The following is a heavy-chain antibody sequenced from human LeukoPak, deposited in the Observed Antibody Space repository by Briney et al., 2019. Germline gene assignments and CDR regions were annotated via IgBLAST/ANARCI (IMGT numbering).Heavy chain of an antibody. Sequence: SETLSLTCAVYGGSFSGYYWSWIRQPPGKGLEWIGEINHSGSTNYNPSLKSRVTISVDTSKNQFSLKLSSVTAADTAVYYCARRGVTGAFDYWGQGTLVTVSS. V-gene: IGHV4-34*01. D-gene: IGHD2-21*02. CDR3: ARRGVTGAFDY. J-gene: IGHJ4*02. CDR1: GGSFSGYY. CDR2: INHSGST.